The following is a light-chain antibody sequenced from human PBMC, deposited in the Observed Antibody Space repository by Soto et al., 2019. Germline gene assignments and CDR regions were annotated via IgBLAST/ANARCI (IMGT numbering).Light chain of an antibody. V-gene: IGLV2-8*01. Sequence: QSALTQPPSASGSPGQSVTTSCTGTSSDVGGYNYVSWYQQHPGKAPKLIIYEVTKRPSGVPDRFSGSKSGNTASLPVSGLQAEDEADYYCSSYSGTNNVVFGGVTKLTVL. CDR3: SSYSGTNNVV. CDR2: EVT. J-gene: IGLJ2*01. CDR1: SSDVGGYNY.